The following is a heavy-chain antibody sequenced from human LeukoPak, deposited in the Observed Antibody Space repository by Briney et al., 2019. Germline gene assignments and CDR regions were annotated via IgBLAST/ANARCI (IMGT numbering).Heavy chain of an antibody. Sequence: SETLSLTCAVYGGSFSGYYWSWIRQPPGKGLEWIGEINHSGSTNYNPSLKSRVTISVDTSKNQFSLKLSSVTAADTAVYYCARSSGWYFGVDWGQGTLVTVSS. CDR2: INHSGST. CDR1: GGSFSGYY. CDR3: ARSSGWYFGVD. V-gene: IGHV4-34*01. J-gene: IGHJ4*02. D-gene: IGHD6-19*01.